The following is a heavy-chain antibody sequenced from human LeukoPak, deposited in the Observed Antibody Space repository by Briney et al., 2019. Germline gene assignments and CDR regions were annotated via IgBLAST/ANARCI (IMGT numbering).Heavy chain of an antibody. Sequence: SQTLPLTCTVSGGSISSGGYYWSWIRQHPGKGLEWIGYIYYSGSTYYNPSLKSRVTISVDTSKNQFSLKLSSVTAADTAVYYCARVHTGYSSGWYEVEYFQHWGQGTLVTVSS. CDR3: ARVHTGYSSGWYEVEYFQH. V-gene: IGHV4-31*03. J-gene: IGHJ1*01. D-gene: IGHD6-19*01. CDR2: IYYSGST. CDR1: GGSISSGGYY.